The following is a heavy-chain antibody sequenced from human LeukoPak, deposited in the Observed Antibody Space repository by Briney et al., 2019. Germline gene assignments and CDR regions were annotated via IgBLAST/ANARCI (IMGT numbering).Heavy chain of an antibody. D-gene: IGHD3-9*01. CDR1: GDSASSNIYY. CDR3: AKTYDFLPAIDS. J-gene: IGHJ4*02. Sequence: SETLSLTCTVSGDSASSNIYYWSWMRQPPGERLEWIGYISYSGSSSYNPSLKSRVTISVDTSKNQFSLKLSSVTAADTAVYYCAKTYDFLPAIDSWGQGTLVTVSS. V-gene: IGHV4-61*01. CDR2: ISYSGSS.